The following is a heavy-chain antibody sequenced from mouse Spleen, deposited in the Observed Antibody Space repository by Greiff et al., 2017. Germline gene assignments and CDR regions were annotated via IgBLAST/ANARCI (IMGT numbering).Heavy chain of an antibody. Sequence: VQLQQPGAELVKPGASVKLSCKASGYTFTSYWMQWVKQRPGQGLEWIGEIDPSDSYTNYNQKFKGKATLTVDQSSSTAYMQLNSLTSEDSAVYYCAGTRTAMDYWGQGTSVTVSS. V-gene: IGHV1-50*01. CDR2: IDPSDSYT. D-gene: IGHD3-3*01. J-gene: IGHJ4*01. CDR3: AGTRTAMDY. CDR1: GYTFTSYW.